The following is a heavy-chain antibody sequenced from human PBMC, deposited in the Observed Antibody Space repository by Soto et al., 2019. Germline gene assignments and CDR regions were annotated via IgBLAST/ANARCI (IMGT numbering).Heavy chain of an antibody. V-gene: IGHV3-30*18. Sequence: GGSLRLSCAASGFTFSSYGMHWVRQAPGKGLEWVAVISYDGSNKYYADSVKGRFTISRDNSKNTLYLQMNSLRAEDTAVYYCAKDQGIVATITVGIEVLVSYYFDYWGQGTLVTVSS. CDR1: GFTFSSYG. D-gene: IGHD5-12*01. CDR2: ISYDGSNK. J-gene: IGHJ4*02. CDR3: AKDQGIVATITVGIEVLVSYYFDY.